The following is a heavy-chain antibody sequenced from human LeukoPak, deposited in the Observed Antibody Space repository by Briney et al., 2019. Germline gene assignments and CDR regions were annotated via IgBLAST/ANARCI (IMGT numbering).Heavy chain of an antibody. CDR2: IYTSGST. CDR3: ARDCSGGSCYSSHDAFDI. D-gene: IGHD2-15*01. J-gene: IGHJ3*02. Sequence: SETPSLTCTVSGGSISSYYWSWIRQPAGKGLEWIGRIYTSGSTNYNPSLKSRVTISVDTSKNQFSLKLSSVTAADTAVYYCARDCSGGSCYSSHDAFDIWGQGTMVTVSS. V-gene: IGHV4-4*07. CDR1: GGSISSYY.